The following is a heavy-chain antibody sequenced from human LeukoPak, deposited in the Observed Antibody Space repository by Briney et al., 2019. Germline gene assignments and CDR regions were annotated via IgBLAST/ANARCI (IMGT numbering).Heavy chain of an antibody. CDR2: INPNSGGT. V-gene: IGHV1-2*02. J-gene: IGHJ3*02. Sequence: ASVKVSCKASGYTFTGYYMHWVRQAPGQGLEWMGWINPNSGGTNYAQKFQGRVTMTRDTSISTACMELSRLRSDDTAVYYCARPISGSYPHDAFDIWGQGTMVTVSS. CDR3: ARPISGSYPHDAFDI. D-gene: IGHD1-26*01. CDR1: GYTFTGYY.